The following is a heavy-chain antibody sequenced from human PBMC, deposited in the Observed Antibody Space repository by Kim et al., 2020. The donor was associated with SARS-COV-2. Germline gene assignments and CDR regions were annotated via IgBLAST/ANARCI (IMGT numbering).Heavy chain of an antibody. J-gene: IGHJ6*02. CDR1: GGTFSSYA. CDR2: IIPILGIA. D-gene: IGHD1-1*01. Sequence: SVKVSCKASGGTFSSYAISWVRQAPGQGLEWMGRIIPILGIANYAQKFQGRVTITADKSTSTAYMELSSLRPEDTAVYYWARALKGTYGMDVWGQGTTVTVSS. CDR3: ARALKGTYGMDV. V-gene: IGHV1-69*04.